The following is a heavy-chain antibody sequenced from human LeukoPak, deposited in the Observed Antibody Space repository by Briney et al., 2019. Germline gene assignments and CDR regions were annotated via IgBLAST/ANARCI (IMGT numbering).Heavy chain of an antibody. CDR1: GHDFTSYW. Sequence: GESLKISCRSSGHDFTSYWTAWVRQLPGKGLEWMGIIHPSDSETQYGPSFQGQVTISADNSISTAYLQWSSLKASDTAMYYCARLSYSSSWYYFDYWGQGTLVTVSS. CDR3: ARLSYSSSWYYFDY. J-gene: IGHJ4*02. CDR2: IHPSDSET. V-gene: IGHV5-51*01. D-gene: IGHD6-13*01.